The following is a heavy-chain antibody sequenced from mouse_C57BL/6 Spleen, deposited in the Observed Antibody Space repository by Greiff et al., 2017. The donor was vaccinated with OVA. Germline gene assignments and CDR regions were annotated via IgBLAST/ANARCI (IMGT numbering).Heavy chain of an antibody. V-gene: IGHV5-15*01. CDR2: ISNLAYSI. CDR1: GFTFSDYG. CDR3: ARGLGRDY. D-gene: IGHD3-3*01. J-gene: IGHJ2*01. Sequence: EVKLMESGGGLVQPGGSLKLSCAASGFTFSDYGMAWVRQAPRKGPEWVAFISNLAYSIYYADTVTGRFTISRKNAKNTLYLEMSRLRSEDAAMYYCARGLGRDYWGQGTTRTVSS.